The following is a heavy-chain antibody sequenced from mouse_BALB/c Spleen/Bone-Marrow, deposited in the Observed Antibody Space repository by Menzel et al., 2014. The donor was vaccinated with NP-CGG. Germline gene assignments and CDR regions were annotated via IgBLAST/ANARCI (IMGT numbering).Heavy chain of an antibody. CDR3: ARDKWDGAY. Sequence: VHLVESGPGLVAPSQSLSITCTVSGFSLTNYGVHWVRQPPGKGLEWLGVIWAGGSTNYSSALMSRLSISKDNSKSQVFLKMNSLQTEDTAMYYCARDKWDGAYWGQGTLVTVSA. D-gene: IGHD4-1*01. CDR1: GFSLTNYG. CDR2: IWAGGST. J-gene: IGHJ3*01. V-gene: IGHV2-9*02.